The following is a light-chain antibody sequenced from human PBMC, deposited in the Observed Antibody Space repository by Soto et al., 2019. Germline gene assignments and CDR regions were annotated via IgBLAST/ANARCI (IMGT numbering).Light chain of an antibody. Sequence: QSVLTQPPSASGSPGQSVTVSCTGSSSDIGDYNFVSWYQQHPGKAPKLIIYEVKKRPSGVPDRFSASKSGNTASLTVSGLQAEDEADYYCCSYVTTPEIFGTGTKVTVL. V-gene: IGLV2-8*01. J-gene: IGLJ1*01. CDR3: CSYVTTPEI. CDR2: EVK. CDR1: SSDIGDYNF.